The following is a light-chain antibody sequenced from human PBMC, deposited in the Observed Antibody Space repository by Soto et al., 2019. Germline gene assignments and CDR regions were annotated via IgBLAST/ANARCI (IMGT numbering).Light chain of an antibody. J-gene: IGLJ1*01. CDR3: TSYTSSSTLYV. V-gene: IGLV2-14*01. Sequence: QSVLTQPASVSVSPGQSITISCTGTSSDVGGYNYVSWYQQHPGEAPKLMIYDVRNRASGASNRFSGSKSGNTASLTISGLQAEDEADYYCTSYTSSSTLYVFGTGTKVTVL. CDR2: DVR. CDR1: SSDVGGYNY.